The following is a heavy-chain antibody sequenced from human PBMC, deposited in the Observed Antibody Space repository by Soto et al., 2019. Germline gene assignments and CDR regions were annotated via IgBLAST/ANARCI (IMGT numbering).Heavy chain of an antibody. J-gene: IGHJ6*02. CDR1: GFTFSSYA. CDR3: ARVSSSIAAAVDYYGMDV. Sequence: SLRLSCAASGFTFSSYAMHWVRQAPGKGLEWVAVISYDGSNKYYADSVKGRFTISRDNSKNTLYLQMNSLRAEDTAVYYCARVSSSIAAAVDYYGMDVWGQGTTVTVSS. V-gene: IGHV3-30-3*01. CDR2: ISYDGSNK. D-gene: IGHD6-13*01.